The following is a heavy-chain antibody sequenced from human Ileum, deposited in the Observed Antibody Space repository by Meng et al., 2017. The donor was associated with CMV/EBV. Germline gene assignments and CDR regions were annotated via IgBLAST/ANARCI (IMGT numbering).Heavy chain of an antibody. CDR1: GFTFRTYD. V-gene: IGHV3-13*01. Sequence: GESLKISCAASGFTFRTYDMHWVRQVRGKPLEWVAGVTSDGDTYHARSVKGRFTVSRDNAKNSLYLQMNSLRAEDTAVYYCARGTRGHYGMDVWGQGTTVTVSS. CDR2: VTSDGDT. CDR3: ARGTRGHYGMDV. J-gene: IGHJ6*02.